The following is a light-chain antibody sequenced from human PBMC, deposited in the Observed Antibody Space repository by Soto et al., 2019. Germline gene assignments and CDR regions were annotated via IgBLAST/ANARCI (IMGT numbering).Light chain of an antibody. CDR2: EVS. Sequence: QSALTQPAAVSGSPGQSITISCTGASSDVGGFDYVSWSQQHPGKAPKLLIYEVSNRPSGVSNRFSASKSGNTASLTISGLHPEDEADYYCRSYTGRKAWVFVGGTKLTVL. CDR3: RSYTGRKAWV. J-gene: IGLJ3*02. CDR1: SSDVGGFDY. V-gene: IGLV2-14*01.